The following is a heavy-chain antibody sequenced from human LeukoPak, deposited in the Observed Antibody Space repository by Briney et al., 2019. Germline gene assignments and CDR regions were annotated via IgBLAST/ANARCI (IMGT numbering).Heavy chain of an antibody. Sequence: PGGSLRLSCAASGFSFGANFMSWVRQAPGKGLEWLSVIYSGGATYYADSVKGRFTISRDNLKNTLFLQMNSLRAEDTAVYYCARDRGYYDRSGYFYDSNWGQGTLVTVSS. D-gene: IGHD3-22*01. CDR3: ARDRGYYDRSGYFYDSN. CDR2: IYSGGAT. CDR1: GFSFGANF. J-gene: IGHJ4*02. V-gene: IGHV3-66*01.